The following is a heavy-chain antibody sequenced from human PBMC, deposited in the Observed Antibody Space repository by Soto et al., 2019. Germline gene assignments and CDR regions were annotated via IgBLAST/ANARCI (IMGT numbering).Heavy chain of an antibody. J-gene: IGHJ5*02. CDR1: GDSLSYYW. Sequence: GESLKISCKVSGDSLSYYWIGWVRQMPGTGLEWMGIIYPGDSDTRYSPSFQGQVTISADKSISTAYLQWSSLKASDTAMYFCATLRDPFTWFDPWGQGTLVTVSS. CDR3: ATLRDPFTWFDP. CDR2: IYPGDSDT. V-gene: IGHV5-51*01.